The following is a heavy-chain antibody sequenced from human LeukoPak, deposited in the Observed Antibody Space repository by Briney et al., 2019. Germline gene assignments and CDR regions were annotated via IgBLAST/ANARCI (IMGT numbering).Heavy chain of an antibody. CDR3: ASAAGYSSGWYVY. Sequence: GESLKISCKGSGSSFTSYWIGWVRQMPGKGLEGMGIIYPGDSDTRYSPSFQGQVTISADKSISTAYLQWSSLKASDTAMYYCASAAGYSSGWYVYWGQGTLVTVSS. CDR1: GSSFTSYW. CDR2: IYPGDSDT. D-gene: IGHD6-19*01. V-gene: IGHV5-51*01. J-gene: IGHJ4*02.